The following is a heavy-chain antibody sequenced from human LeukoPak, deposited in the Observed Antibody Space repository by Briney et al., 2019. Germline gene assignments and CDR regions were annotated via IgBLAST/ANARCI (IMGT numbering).Heavy chain of an antibody. V-gene: IGHV3-23*01. CDR2: ISGSGDNT. CDR1: GLTFSGYA. CDR3: GGAKFYYYGMDV. J-gene: IGHJ6*02. D-gene: IGHD1-26*01. Sequence: GGSLRLSCAASGLTFSGYAMTWVRQAPGQGLEWVSTISGSGDNTHYADSVEGRLTISRDNSKNTLYLQMNSLRVEDTAVYYCGGAKFYYYGMDVWGQGTTVTVSS.